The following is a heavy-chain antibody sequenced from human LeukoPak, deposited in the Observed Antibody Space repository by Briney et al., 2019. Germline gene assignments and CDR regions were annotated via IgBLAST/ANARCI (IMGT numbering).Heavy chain of an antibody. CDR3: ARGRGIFDY. Sequence: PSETLSLTCSVSGGSISSYYWSWIRQPPGKGLEWIGYIYYSGSTNYNPSLKSRVTISVDTSKNQFSLKLSSVTAADAAVYYCARGRGIFDYWGQGTLVTVSS. CDR1: GGSISSYY. J-gene: IGHJ4*02. D-gene: IGHD1-14*01. V-gene: IGHV4-59*01. CDR2: IYYSGST.